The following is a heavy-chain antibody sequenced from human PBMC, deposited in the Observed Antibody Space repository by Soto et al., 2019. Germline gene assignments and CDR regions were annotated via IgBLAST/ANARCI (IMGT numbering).Heavy chain of an antibody. V-gene: IGHV3-21*01. Sequence: KSGGSLRLSCAASGFTFSSYSMNWVRQAPGKGLEWVSSISSSSSYIYYADSVKGRFTISRDNAKNSLYLQMNSLRAEDTAVYYCARTDGLMVATPDYWGQGTLVTVSS. D-gene: IGHD5-12*01. J-gene: IGHJ4*02. CDR1: GFTFSSYS. CDR3: ARTDGLMVATPDY. CDR2: ISSSSSYI.